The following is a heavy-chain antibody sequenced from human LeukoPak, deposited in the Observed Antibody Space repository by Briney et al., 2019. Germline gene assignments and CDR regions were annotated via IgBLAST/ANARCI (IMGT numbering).Heavy chain of an antibody. J-gene: IGHJ4*02. CDR3: ARGAAALDY. V-gene: IGHV4-59*01. CDR2: IYYSGST. Sequence: SETLSLTCTVSGGSISSYYWSWIRQPPGKGLEWIGYIYYSGSTNYNPSLKSRVTISVDTSKNQFSLKLSSVTAADTAVYYCARGAAALDYWGQGTLVTVSS. D-gene: IGHD6-25*01. CDR1: GGSISSYY.